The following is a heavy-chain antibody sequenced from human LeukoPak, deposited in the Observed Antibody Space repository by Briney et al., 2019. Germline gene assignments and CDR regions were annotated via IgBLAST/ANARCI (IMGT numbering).Heavy chain of an antibody. V-gene: IGHV1-2*02. CDR1: GYTFTGYY. Sequence: ASVKVSCKASGYTFTGYYVHWVRQAPGQGLEWMGWINPNSGGTSFAQKFQGRVTMTRDTSISTAYMELSRLRSDDTGAYYCARVGFCSGGLCPYYFDSWGQGTLVTVSS. J-gene: IGHJ4*02. CDR2: INPNSGGT. CDR3: ARVGFCSGGLCPYYFDS. D-gene: IGHD2-15*01.